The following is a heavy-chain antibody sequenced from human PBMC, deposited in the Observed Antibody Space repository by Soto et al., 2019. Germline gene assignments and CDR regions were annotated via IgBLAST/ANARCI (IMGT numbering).Heavy chain of an antibody. V-gene: IGHV1-2*02. D-gene: IGHD5-12*01. CDR1: GYTFTGYY. CDR3: AREREANSGYDRDYYGMDV. Sequence: ASVKVSCKASGYTFTGYYMHWVRQAPGQGLEWMGWINPNSGGTNYAQKFQGRVTMTRDTSISTAYMELSRPRSDDTAVYYCAREREANSGYDRDYYGMDVWGQGTTVTVSS. J-gene: IGHJ6*02. CDR2: INPNSGGT.